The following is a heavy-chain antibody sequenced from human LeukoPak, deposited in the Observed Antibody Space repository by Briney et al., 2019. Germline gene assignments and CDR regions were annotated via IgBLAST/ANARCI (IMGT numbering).Heavy chain of an antibody. CDR2: ISGSGGST. V-gene: IGHV3-23*01. Sequence: GGSLRLSCAASGFTFSSYAMSWVRQAPGKGLEWVSAISGSGGSTYYADSVKGRFTISRDNSKNTLYLQMNSLRAEDTAVYYCAKDSRQQLVPTRFDYWGQGTLVTVSS. CDR3: AKDSRQQLVPTRFDY. J-gene: IGHJ4*02. D-gene: IGHD6-13*01. CDR1: GFTFSSYA.